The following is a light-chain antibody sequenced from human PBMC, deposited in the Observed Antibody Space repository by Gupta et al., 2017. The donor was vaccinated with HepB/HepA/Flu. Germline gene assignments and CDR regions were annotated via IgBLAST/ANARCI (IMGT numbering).Light chain of an antibody. CDR1: PSILSSSTSKTG. CDR2: WAS. CDR3: HQDRNIPVT. V-gene: IGKV4-1*01. Sequence: LVMPQSPDSLALSLGERATIHFKSSPSILSSSTSKTGLAWYKQKPGQPPKLLIYWASTRESGVPYRFSGGGSGTXFTLTIXSLEAEDVAAYYCHQDRNIPVTFGXGTKVEIK. J-gene: IGKJ4*02.